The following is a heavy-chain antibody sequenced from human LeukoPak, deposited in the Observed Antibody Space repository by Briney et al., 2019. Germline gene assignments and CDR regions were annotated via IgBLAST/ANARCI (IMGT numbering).Heavy chain of an antibody. D-gene: IGHD3-22*01. Sequence: SETLSLTCAVYGGSFSGYYWSWIRQPPGKGLEWIGRIYTSGSTNYNPSLKSRVTMSVDTSKNQFSLKLSSVTAADTAVYYCASASDSSGYLDSNNLYFDYWGQGTLVTVSS. CDR1: GGSFSGYY. V-gene: IGHV4-59*10. CDR2: IYTSGST. J-gene: IGHJ4*02. CDR3: ASASDSSGYLDSNNLYFDY.